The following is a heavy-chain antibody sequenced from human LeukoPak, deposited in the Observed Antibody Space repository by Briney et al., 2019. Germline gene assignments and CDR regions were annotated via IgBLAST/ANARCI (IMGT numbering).Heavy chain of an antibody. J-gene: IGHJ4*02. CDR3: AKDRDSSSWFDY. Sequence: GGSLRLSCAASGFTFSSYAMSWVRQAPGKGLEWVTAISGSGGSTYYADSVKGRFTISRDNSKNTLYLQMNSLRAEDTAVYYCAKDRDSSSWFDYWGQGTLVTVSS. D-gene: IGHD6-13*01. CDR1: GFTFSSYA. CDR2: ISGSGGST. V-gene: IGHV3-23*01.